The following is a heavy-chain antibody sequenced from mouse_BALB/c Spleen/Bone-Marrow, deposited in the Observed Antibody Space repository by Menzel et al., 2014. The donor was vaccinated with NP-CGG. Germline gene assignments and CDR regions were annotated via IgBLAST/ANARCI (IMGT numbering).Heavy chain of an antibody. CDR3: ARREYYGSSYLYFDY. CDR1: GYTFTSYW. Sequence: VKLMESGAELVKPGASVKLSCKASGYTFTSYWVHWVRQRPGQGLEWIGEIDPSDSYTNYNQKFKGKATLTVDKSSSTAYMQLSSLTSEDSAVYYCARREYYGSSYLYFDYWGQGTTLTVSS. J-gene: IGHJ2*01. D-gene: IGHD1-1*01. V-gene: IGHV1-69*02. CDR2: IDPSDSYT.